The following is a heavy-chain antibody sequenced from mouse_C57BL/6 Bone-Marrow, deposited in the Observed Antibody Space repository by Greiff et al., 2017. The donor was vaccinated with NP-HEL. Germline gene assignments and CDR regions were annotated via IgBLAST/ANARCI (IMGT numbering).Heavy chain of an antibody. V-gene: IGHV3-5*01. Sequence: EVQLQESGPGLVKPSQTVFLTCTVTGISITTGNYRWSWIRQFPGNKLEWIGYIYYSGTITYTPSLTSRTTITRDTPKTQFFLEMNSWTAEDTATSYCARARGTTDGYYYAMDYWGQGTSVTVSS. CDR2: IYYSGTI. CDR3: ARARGTTDGYYYAMDY. J-gene: IGHJ4*01. CDR1: GISITTGNYR. D-gene: IGHD1-1*01.